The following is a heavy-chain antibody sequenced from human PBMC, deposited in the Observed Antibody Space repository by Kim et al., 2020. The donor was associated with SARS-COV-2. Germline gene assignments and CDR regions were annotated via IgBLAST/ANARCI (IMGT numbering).Heavy chain of an antibody. Sequence: GGSLRLSCAASGFTFSSSIMHWVRQAPGKGLEWVAAVSDDGISNYYLGSAKGRFTISSDNSKNTLFLQMDSLRGEDTAMYYCTRGVKSSGSCDVLDIWG. V-gene: IGHV3-30-3*01. CDR1: GFTFSSSI. J-gene: IGHJ3*02. D-gene: IGHD3-10*01. CDR3: TRGVKSSGSCDVLDI. CDR2: VSDDGISN.